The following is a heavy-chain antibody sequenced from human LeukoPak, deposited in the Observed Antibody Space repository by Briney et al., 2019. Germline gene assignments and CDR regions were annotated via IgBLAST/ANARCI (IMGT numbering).Heavy chain of an antibody. Sequence: GGSLRLSCAASGFTFSSYAMNWVRQAPGKGLEWVSSISGSGGRTDYTDSVKGRFTISRDNSKNTLYLQMNSLRAEDTAVYYCARDHGDPYYFDYWGQGTLVTVSS. V-gene: IGHV3-23*01. CDR3: ARDHGDPYYFDY. D-gene: IGHD4-17*01. CDR2: ISGSGGRT. J-gene: IGHJ4*02. CDR1: GFTFSSYA.